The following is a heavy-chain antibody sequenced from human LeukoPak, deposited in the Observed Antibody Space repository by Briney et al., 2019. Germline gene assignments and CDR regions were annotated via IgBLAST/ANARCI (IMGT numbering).Heavy chain of an antibody. CDR1: GASIGTGGFY. CDR3: ARDHSYYFGSQTSTLDV. Sequence: PSQTLSLTCTISGASIGTGGFYWTWIRQPPGEGLEWIGYIYYTGSVDYNASLKSRLTISLDTSKNQFSLKLNSVTAADTAVYYCARDHSYYFGSQTSTLDVWGQGTAVTVSS. V-gene: IGHV4-31*03. CDR2: IYYTGSV. D-gene: IGHD3-10*01. J-gene: IGHJ6*02.